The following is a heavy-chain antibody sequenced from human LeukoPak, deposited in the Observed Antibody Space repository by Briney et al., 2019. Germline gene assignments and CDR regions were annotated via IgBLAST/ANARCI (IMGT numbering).Heavy chain of an antibody. CDR1: GYTFTTYY. V-gene: IGHV1-8*02. D-gene: IGHD6-13*01. CDR3: ARGLFRSWKWFDS. J-gene: IGHJ5*01. Sequence: GASVKVSCKPFGYTFTTYYIHWVRQAPGLGLEWMGWMNPNSGNTGYAQKFQGRVTMTRNTSISTAYMELSSLRSEDTAVYYCARGLFRSWKWFDSWGQGTLVTVSS. CDR2: MNPNSGNT.